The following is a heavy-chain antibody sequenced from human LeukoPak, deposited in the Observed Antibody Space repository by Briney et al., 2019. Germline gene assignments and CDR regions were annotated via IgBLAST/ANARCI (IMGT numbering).Heavy chain of an antibody. J-gene: IGHJ4*02. CDR3: AKDLARSAAAYYFDS. V-gene: IGHV3-30*18. CDR2: IANDGRDK. Sequence: GGSLRLSCAASGFTFSSYGMHWVRQAPGKGLEWVAVIANDGRDKKYADSVKGRFTISRDNAKDSLFLQMNSLRAEDTAVYYCAKDLARSAAAYYFDSWGQGTLVTVSS. CDR1: GFTFSSYG. D-gene: IGHD6-13*01.